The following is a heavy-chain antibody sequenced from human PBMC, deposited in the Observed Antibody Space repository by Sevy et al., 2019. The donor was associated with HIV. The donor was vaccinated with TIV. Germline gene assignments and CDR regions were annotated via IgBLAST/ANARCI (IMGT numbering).Heavy chain of an antibody. Sequence: ASVKVSCKASGYTFTNYDINWVRQATGQGLEWMGWMNPNRGNTGYAQKFQGRVTMIRNTSMSTAYMELSSLTSDDTAVYYCARDLAGSKQGGWFDPWGQGTLVTVSS. D-gene: IGHD3-16*01. CDR2: MNPNRGNT. J-gene: IGHJ5*02. CDR3: ARDLAGSKQGGWFDP. V-gene: IGHV1-8*01. CDR1: GYTFTNYD.